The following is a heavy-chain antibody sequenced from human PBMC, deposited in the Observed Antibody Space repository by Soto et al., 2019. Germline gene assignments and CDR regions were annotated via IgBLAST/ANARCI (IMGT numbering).Heavy chain of an antibody. Sequence: SETLSLTCTVSGGSISSGGYYWTWIRQHPGKGLEWIGYIYSSGSTYYNPSLKSRVTISIDTSKNQFSLKLSSVTAADAAVYYCARGTNWNYGLWGQGALVTVSS. D-gene: IGHD1-7*01. CDR2: IYSSGST. CDR3: ARGTNWNYGL. CDR1: GGSISSGGYY. J-gene: IGHJ4*02. V-gene: IGHV4-31*03.